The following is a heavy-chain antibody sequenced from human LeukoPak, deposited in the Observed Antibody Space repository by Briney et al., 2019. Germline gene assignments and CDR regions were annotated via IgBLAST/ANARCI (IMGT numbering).Heavy chain of an antibody. D-gene: IGHD3-10*01. CDR3: TRHHPDYYGSGSQPLVY. CDR1: GFTFSGSA. V-gene: IGHV3-73*01. Sequence: GSLRLSCAASGFTFSGSAMHWVRQASGKGLEWVGCIRSKANSYATAYAASVKGRFTISRDDSKNTAYLQMNSLKTEDTAVYYCTRHHPDYYGSGSQPLVYWGQGTLVTVSS. J-gene: IGHJ4*02. CDR2: IRSKANSYAT.